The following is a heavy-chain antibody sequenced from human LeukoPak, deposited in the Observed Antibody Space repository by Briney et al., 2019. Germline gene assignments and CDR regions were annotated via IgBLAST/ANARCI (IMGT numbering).Heavy chain of an antibody. V-gene: IGHV1-3*01. D-gene: IGHD6-19*01. J-gene: IGHJ1*01. CDR3: ARGWSSGWYAEYFQH. Sequence: ASVKVSRKASGYTFTSYAMHWVRQAPGQRLEWMGWINAGNGNTKYSQKFQGRVTITRDTSASTAYMELSSLRSEDTAVYYCARGWSSGWYAEYFQHWGQGTLVTVSS. CDR2: INAGNGNT. CDR1: GYTFTSYA.